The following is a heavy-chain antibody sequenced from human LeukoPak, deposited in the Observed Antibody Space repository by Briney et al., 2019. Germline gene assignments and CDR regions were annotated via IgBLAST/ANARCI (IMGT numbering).Heavy chain of an antibody. CDR1: GGSFSGYY. CDR2: INHSGST. V-gene: IGHV4-34*01. Sequence: SETLSLTCAVYGGSFSGYYWSWIRQPPGKGLEWIGEINHSGSTNYNPSLKSRVTISVDTSKSQFSLKLSSVTAADTAVYYCARGRRVVPAAIMRKYFDYWGQGTLVTVSS. D-gene: IGHD2-2*01. J-gene: IGHJ4*02. CDR3: ARGRRVVPAAIMRKYFDY.